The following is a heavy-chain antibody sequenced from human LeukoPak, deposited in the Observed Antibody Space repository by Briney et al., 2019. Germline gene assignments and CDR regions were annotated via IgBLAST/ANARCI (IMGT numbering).Heavy chain of an antibody. Sequence: GGSLRLSCAASGFTFSSYSMNWVRQAPGKGLEWVSYISSGSSTIYYADSVKGRFTISKDNAKNSLYLQMDSLRDEDTAVYYCARGDAVADQPSIDYWGQGTLVTVSS. J-gene: IGHJ4*02. CDR2: ISSGSSTI. D-gene: IGHD6-19*01. V-gene: IGHV3-48*02. CDR1: GFTFSSYS. CDR3: ARGDAVADQPSIDY.